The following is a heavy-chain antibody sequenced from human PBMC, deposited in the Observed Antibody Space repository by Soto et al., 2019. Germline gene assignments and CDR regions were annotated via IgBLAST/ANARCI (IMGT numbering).Heavy chain of an antibody. D-gene: IGHD4-17*01. J-gene: IGHJ5*02. Sequence: QVQLVESGGGVVQPGRSLRLSCAASGFTFSSYGMHWVRQAPGKGLEWVAVIWYDGSNKYYADSVKGRFTISRDNSKNTLYLQMNSLRAEDTAVYYCARDYRDYGDHNWFDPWGQGTLVTVSS. CDR1: GFTFSSYG. CDR2: IWYDGSNK. CDR3: ARDYRDYGDHNWFDP. V-gene: IGHV3-33*01.